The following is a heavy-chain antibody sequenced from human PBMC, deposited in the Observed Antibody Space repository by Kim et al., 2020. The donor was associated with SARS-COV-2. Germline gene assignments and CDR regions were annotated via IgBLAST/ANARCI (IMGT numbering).Heavy chain of an antibody. J-gene: IGHJ6*02. D-gene: IGHD5-18*01. V-gene: IGHV3-33*06. CDR3: AEDRDGYSHGSSGMDV. Sequence: SVKGRFTISGDNSKNAVYLQMNSLRAEVTAVYYCAEDRDGYSHGSSGMDVWGQGTTVTVSS.